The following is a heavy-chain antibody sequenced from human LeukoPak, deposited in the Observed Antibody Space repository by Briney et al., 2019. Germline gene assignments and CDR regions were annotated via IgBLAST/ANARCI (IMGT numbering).Heavy chain of an antibody. CDR1: GFTVSSNY. CDR3: ARDSSGYYRYLDL. CDR2: IYSGGST. V-gene: IGHV3-53*01. Sequence: GGSLRLSCAASGFTVSSNYMSWLRQAPGKGLEWVSVIYSGGSTYYADSVEGRFTISRDNSKNTLYLQMNSLRAEDTAVYYCARDSSGYYRYLDLWGRGTLVTVSS. D-gene: IGHD3-22*01. J-gene: IGHJ2*01.